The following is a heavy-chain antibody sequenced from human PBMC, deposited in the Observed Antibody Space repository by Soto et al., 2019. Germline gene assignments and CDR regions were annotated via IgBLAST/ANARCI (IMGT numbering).Heavy chain of an antibody. CDR1: GFTFSSYS. Sequence: AGGSLRLSCAASGFTFSSYSMNWVRQAPGKGLEWVSSISSSSSYIYYADSVKGRFTISRDNAKNSLYLQMNSLRAEDTAVYYCASFIVVVPAAISYYYYGMDVWGQGTTVTVSS. D-gene: IGHD2-2*01. CDR2: ISSSSSYI. CDR3: ASFIVVVPAAISYYYYGMDV. J-gene: IGHJ6*02. V-gene: IGHV3-21*01.